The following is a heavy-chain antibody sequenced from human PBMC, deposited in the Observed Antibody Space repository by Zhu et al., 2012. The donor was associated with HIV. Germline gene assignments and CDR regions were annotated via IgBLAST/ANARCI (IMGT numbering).Heavy chain of an antibody. D-gene: IGHD6-19*01. CDR3: AKTRTSGWYSYAFHV. J-gene: IGHJ3*01. Sequence: QLLLQESGPGLVKPSETLSLTCTVSGGSISSSSSFWGWVRQTPGKGLEWIGSAYYGGTTYYTPSLMSRLTISVDTSKNQCSLRLSSVTAADTGLYYCAKTRTSGWYSYAFHVWGQGTTVTVSS. CDR1: GGSISSSSSF. CDR2: AYYGGTT. V-gene: IGHV4-39*01.